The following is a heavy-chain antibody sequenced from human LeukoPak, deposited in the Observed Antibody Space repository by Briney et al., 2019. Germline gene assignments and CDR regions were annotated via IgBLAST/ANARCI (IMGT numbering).Heavy chain of an antibody. J-gene: IGHJ4*02. Sequence: GGSLRLSCAASGFTVSSNYMSWVRQAPGKGLEWVSIIYSGGSTFYADSVKGRFTISRDNSKNTLYLQMNSLRAEDTAVYYCANSFGPVIAAAGTGADWGQGTLVTVSS. CDR3: ANSFGPVIAAAGTGAD. CDR2: IYSGGST. CDR1: GFTVSSNY. D-gene: IGHD6-13*01. V-gene: IGHV3-53*01.